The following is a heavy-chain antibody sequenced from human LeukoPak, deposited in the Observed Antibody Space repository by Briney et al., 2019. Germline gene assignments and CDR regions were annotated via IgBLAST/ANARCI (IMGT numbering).Heavy chain of an antibody. CDR1: GFTFSSYA. J-gene: IGHJ4*02. D-gene: IGHD3-22*01. V-gene: IGHV3-23*01. Sequence: GGSLRLSCAASGFTFSSYAMSWVRQAPGKGLEWVSAISGSGGSTYYADSVKGRFTISRDNSKNTLYLQMNSLRAEDTAVHYCAKKSARERYYYDSSGYPDDYWGQGTLVTVSS. CDR2: ISGSGGST. CDR3: AKKSARERYYYDSSGYPDDY.